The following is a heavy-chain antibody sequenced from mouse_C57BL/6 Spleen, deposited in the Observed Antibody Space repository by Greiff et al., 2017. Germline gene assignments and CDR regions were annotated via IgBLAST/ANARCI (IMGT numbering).Heavy chain of an antibody. V-gene: IGHV1-80*01. J-gene: IGHJ3*01. CDR1: GYAFSSYW. Sequence: QVQLKESGAELVKPGASVKISCKASGYAFSSYWMNWVKQRPGKGLEWIGQIYPGDGDTNYNGKFKGKATLTADKSSSPAYMQLSSLTSEYSAVYFCARREDYDYLAWFAYWGQGALVTVSA. D-gene: IGHD2-4*01. CDR3: ARREDYDYLAWFAY. CDR2: IYPGDGDT.